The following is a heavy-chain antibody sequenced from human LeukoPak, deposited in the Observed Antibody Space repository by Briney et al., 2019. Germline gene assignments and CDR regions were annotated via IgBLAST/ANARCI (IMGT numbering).Heavy chain of an antibody. J-gene: IGHJ3*02. CDR2: IYTSGST. Sequence: SETLSLTCTVSGGSISSSSYYWGWIRQPAGKGLEWIGRIYTSGSTNHNPSLKSRVTISVDTSKNQFSLKLSSVTAADTAVYYCAREQDYDSSGYYYVLTFDIWGQGTMVTVSS. CDR3: AREQDYDSSGYYYVLTFDI. CDR1: GGSISSSSYY. D-gene: IGHD3-22*01. V-gene: IGHV4-61*02.